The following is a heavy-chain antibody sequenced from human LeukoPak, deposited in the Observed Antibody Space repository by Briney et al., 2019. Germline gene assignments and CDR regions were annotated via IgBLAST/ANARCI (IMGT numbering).Heavy chain of an antibody. CDR1: GFTFSSYS. CDR3: SRLRGYSYGYADY. D-gene: IGHD5-18*01. CDR2: ISGSGSTI. Sequence: GGSLRLSCAASGFTFSSYSVNWVRQAPGKGLEWVSYISGSGSTIDYADSVKGRFTISRDNAKNSLYLQMNSLRAEDTAVYYCSRLRGYSYGYADYWGQGTLVTVSS. J-gene: IGHJ4*02. V-gene: IGHV3-48*04.